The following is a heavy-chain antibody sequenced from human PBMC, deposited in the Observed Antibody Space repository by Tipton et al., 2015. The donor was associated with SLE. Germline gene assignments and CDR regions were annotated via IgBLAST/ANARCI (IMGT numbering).Heavy chain of an antibody. Sequence: SLRLSCAASGFTFSSYEMNWVRQAPGKGLEWVSYISNSGNTIYYADSVKGRFTISRDNAKNSLYLQMSSLRAEDTAVYYCASGGGSFPMDVWGKGTTVTVSS. V-gene: IGHV3-48*03. D-gene: IGHD2-15*01. J-gene: IGHJ6*03. CDR1: GFTFSSYE. CDR3: ASGGGSFPMDV. CDR2: ISNSGNTI.